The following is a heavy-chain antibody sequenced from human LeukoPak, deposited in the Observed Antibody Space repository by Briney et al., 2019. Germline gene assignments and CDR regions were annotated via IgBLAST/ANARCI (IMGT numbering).Heavy chain of an antibody. J-gene: IGHJ4*02. CDR1: GFTFSSYS. CDR2: ISSSGSFI. D-gene: IGHD6-6*01. CDR3: ARDLIGSSSNFDY. Sequence: GGSLRLSCAASGFTFSSYSMNWVRQAPGKGLEWVSSISSSGSFIYYADSVKGRLTTSRDNAENSLYLQMNSLRADDTAVYYCARDLIGSSSNFDYWGQGTLVTVSS. V-gene: IGHV3-21*01.